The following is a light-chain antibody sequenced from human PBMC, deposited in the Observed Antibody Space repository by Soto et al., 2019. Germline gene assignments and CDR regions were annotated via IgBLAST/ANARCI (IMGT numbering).Light chain of an antibody. V-gene: IGKV1-39*01. J-gene: IGKJ1*01. CDR1: QSISSY. Sequence: DIQMTQSPSSLSASVGDRVTITCRASQSISSYLNWYQQKPGKAPKLLIYGVSSLHSGVPSRFSGSGSETDFTLTISSLQPEDFATYYCQQSYRNPRTFGQGTKVDIK. CDR3: QQSYRNPRT. CDR2: GVS.